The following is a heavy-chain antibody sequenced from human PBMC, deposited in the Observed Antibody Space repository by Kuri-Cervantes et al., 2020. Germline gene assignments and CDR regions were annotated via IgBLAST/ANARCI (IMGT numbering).Heavy chain of an antibody. CDR1: GGSFSGYY. J-gene: IGHJ3*02. CDR2: IYHSGST. Sequence: SETLSLTCAVYGGSFSGYYWSWIRQPPGKGLEWIGSIYHSGSTYYNPSLKSRVTISVDTSKNQFSLKLSSVTAADTAVYYCARHSPDTAMVFDIWGQGTMVTVSS. V-gene: IGHV4-34*01. D-gene: IGHD5-18*01. CDR3: ARHSPDTAMVFDI.